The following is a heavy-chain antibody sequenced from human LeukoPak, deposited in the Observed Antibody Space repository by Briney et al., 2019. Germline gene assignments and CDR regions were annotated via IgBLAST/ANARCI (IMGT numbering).Heavy chain of an antibody. CDR3: ARAGLRGHYYWLDP. D-gene: IGHD3-10*01. Sequence: SVKVSCKASGGTFSSYAISWVRQAPGQGLEWMGTIIPIFGTPSYAQKFQGRVTITTDESTSTAYMELSSLRSEDTAVYYCARAGLRGHYYWLDPWGQGTLVTVSS. CDR2: IIPIFGTP. V-gene: IGHV1-69*05. CDR1: GGTFSSYA. J-gene: IGHJ5*02.